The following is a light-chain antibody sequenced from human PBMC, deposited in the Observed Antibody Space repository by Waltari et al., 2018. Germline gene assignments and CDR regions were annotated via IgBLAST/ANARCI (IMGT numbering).Light chain of an antibody. V-gene: IGKV1-9*01. CDR3: QQVNSYPFT. J-gene: IGKJ3*01. Sequence: QLTQSPSSLSASVGDRVTISCRASQGIGSYLAWYQQKPGKAPKLLFYASSTLLNGVPSRCSGSGFGKYFTLTISSLQPEDVATYYCQQVNSYPFTFGPGTTVDIK. CDR1: QGIGSY. CDR2: ASS.